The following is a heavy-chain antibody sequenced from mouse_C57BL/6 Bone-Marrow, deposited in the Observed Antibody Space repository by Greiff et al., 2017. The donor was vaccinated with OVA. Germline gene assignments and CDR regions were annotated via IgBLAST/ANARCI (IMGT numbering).Heavy chain of an antibody. V-gene: IGHV1-76*01. J-gene: IGHJ4*01. CDR2: ICPGSGST. D-gene: IGHD1-1*01. Sequence: VQLQQSGAELVRPGASVKLSCKASGFTFTDYYINWVQQRPGQGLEWIARICPGSGSTSSNEKFKGKATLTAAKSSSTANMQLSSLTFEDSAVYFCTRIRGVHYDGSSYDYAMDYGGQGTSATVSS. CDR3: TRIRGVHYDGSSYDYAMDY. CDR1: GFTFTDYY.